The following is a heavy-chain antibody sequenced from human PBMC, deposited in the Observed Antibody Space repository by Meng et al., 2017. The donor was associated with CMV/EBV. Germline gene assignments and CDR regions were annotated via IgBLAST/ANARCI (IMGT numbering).Heavy chain of an antibody. V-gene: IGHV3-11*01. CDR1: GFTFSDYY. Sequence: GESLKISCAASGFTFSDYYMSWIRQAPGKGLEWVSYISSSGSTIYYADSVKGRFTNSRDNAKNSLYLQMNSLRAEDTAVYYCARGWGYCSGGSCYSFNAFDIWGQGTMVTVSS. J-gene: IGHJ3*02. CDR3: ARGWGYCSGGSCYSFNAFDI. D-gene: IGHD2-15*01. CDR2: ISSSGSTI.